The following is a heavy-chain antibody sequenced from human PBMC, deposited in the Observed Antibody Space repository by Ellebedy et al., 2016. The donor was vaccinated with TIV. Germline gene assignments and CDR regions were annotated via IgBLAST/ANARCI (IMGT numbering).Heavy chain of an antibody. CDR1: GFTFSSYA. CDR2: ISSNGGST. V-gene: IGHV3-64D*06. D-gene: IGHD2-15*01. J-gene: IGHJ6*02. CDR3: VKDLIVVVVAGGINYYYYGMDV. Sequence: GESLKISXSASGFTFSSYAMHWVRQAPGKGLEYVSAISSNGGSTYYADSVKGRFTISKDNSKNTLYLQMSSLRAEDTAVYYCVKDLIVVVVAGGINYYYYGMDVWGQGTTVTVSS.